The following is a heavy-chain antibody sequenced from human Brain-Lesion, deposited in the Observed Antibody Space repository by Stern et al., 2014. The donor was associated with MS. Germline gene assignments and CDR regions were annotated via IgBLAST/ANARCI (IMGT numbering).Heavy chain of an antibody. CDR3: ARGFHSFDS. CDR1: GFTFSDHY. J-gene: IGHJ4*02. Sequence: EVQLEESGGGLVRPGGSLRLSCAVSGFTFSDHYMDWVRQAQGKGLEWVGRSRNKPNSYTTEYAASVKGRFTVSRDDSKNLLYLQMNSLKTDDTAVYYCARGFHSFDSWGQGTLVTVSS. V-gene: IGHV3-72*01. CDR2: SRNKPNSYTT.